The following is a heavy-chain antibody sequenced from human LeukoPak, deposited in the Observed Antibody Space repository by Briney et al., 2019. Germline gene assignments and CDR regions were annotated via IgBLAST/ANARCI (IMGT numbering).Heavy chain of an antibody. D-gene: IGHD3-22*01. Sequence: SVKVSCKASGGTFSSYAISWVRQAPGQGLERMGGIIPIFGTANYAQKFQGRVTITTDESTSTAYMELSSLRSEDTAVYYCAREAHTVRNYYDSSGYYPLRYWGQGTLVTVSS. V-gene: IGHV1-69*05. J-gene: IGHJ4*02. CDR2: IIPIFGTA. CDR3: AREAHTVRNYYDSSGYYPLRY. CDR1: GGTFSSYA.